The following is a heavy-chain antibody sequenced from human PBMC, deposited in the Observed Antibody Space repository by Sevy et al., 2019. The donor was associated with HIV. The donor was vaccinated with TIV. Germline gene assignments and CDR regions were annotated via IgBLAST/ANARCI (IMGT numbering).Heavy chain of an antibody. Sequence: ASVKVSCKASGGTFSSYAISWVRQAPGQGLEWMGRIIPIFGTANYAQKFQGRVTITADESTSTAYMELSSLRSEDTAVYYCAATVVTPLAGDDAFDIWGQGTMVTVSS. D-gene: IGHD4-17*01. J-gene: IGHJ3*02. CDR1: GGTFSSYA. CDR2: IIPIFGTA. CDR3: AATVVTPLAGDDAFDI. V-gene: IGHV1-69*13.